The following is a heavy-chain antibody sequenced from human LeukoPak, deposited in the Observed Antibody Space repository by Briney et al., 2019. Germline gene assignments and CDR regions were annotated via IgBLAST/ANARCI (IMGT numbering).Heavy chain of an antibody. D-gene: IGHD3-10*01. Sequence: SETLSLTCAVYGGSFSGYYWSWIRQPPGKGLEWIGEINHSGSTNYNPSLKSRVTISVDTSKNQFSLELSSVTAADTAVYYCARVITMVRGVMAHFDYWGQGTLVTVSS. CDR1: GGSFSGYY. J-gene: IGHJ4*02. V-gene: IGHV4-34*01. CDR3: ARVITMVRGVMAHFDY. CDR2: INHSGST.